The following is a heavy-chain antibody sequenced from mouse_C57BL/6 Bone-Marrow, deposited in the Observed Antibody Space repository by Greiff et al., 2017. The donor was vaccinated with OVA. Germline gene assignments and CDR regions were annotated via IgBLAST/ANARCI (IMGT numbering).Heavy chain of an antibody. J-gene: IGHJ1*03. CDR3: ARPYYGNYGYFDV. CDR2: ISDGGSYT. CDR1: GFTFSSYA. D-gene: IGHD2-10*01. V-gene: IGHV5-4*01. Sequence: DVHLVESGGGLVKPEGSLKLSCAASGFTFSSYAMSWVRQTPEKRLEWVATISDGGSYTYYPDNVKGRFTISRDNAKNNLYLQMSHLKSEDTAMYYCARPYYGNYGYFDVWGTGTTVTVSS.